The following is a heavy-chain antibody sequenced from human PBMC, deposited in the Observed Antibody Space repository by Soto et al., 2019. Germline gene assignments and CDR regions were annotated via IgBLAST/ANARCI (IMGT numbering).Heavy chain of an antibody. V-gene: IGHV3-23*01. D-gene: IGHD2-2*01. CDR2: ISGSGGST. Sequence: GGSLRLSCAASGFTFSSYAMSWVRQAPGKGLEWVSAISGSGGSTYYADSVKGRFTISRDNSKNTLYLQMNSLRAEDTAVYYCAKLRGIVVVPAAIYFDYWGQGTLVTVSS. CDR1: GFTFSSYA. J-gene: IGHJ4*02. CDR3: AKLRGIVVVPAAIYFDY.